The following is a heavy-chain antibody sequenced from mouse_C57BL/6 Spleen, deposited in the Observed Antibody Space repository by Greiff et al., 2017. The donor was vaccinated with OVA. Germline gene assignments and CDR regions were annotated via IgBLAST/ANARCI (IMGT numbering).Heavy chain of an antibody. V-gene: IGHV1-69*01. J-gene: IGHJ2*01. CDR3: ARGGTGSYYFDY. D-gene: IGHD4-1*01. Sequence: VKLQQPGAELVMPGASVKLSCKASGYTFTSYWMHWVKQRPGQGLEWIGEIDPSDSYTNYNQKFKGKSTLTVDKSSSTAYMQLSSLTSEDSAVYYCARGGTGSYYFDYWGQGTTLTVSS. CDR2: IDPSDSYT. CDR1: GYTFTSYW.